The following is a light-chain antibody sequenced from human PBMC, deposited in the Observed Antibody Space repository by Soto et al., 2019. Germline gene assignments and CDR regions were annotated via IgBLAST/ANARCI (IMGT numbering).Light chain of an antibody. J-gene: IGKJ1*01. CDR2: DAS. Sequence: IQMTQSPSTLSASVGGTVTITCRASQSISVSLAWYQQKPGKAPNLLIYDASTLQGGVPSRFSGSGSGTEFTLTVTSLQPEDFATYFCQQYDKYSTFGHGTKVDIK. CDR1: QSISVS. V-gene: IGKV1-5*01. CDR3: QQYDKYST.